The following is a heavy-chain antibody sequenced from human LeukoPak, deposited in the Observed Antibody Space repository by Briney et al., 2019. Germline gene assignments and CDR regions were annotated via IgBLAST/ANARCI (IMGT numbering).Heavy chain of an antibody. D-gene: IGHD2-15*01. J-gene: IGHJ4*02. CDR3: ARAVVVVAATPNFDY. CDR2: IIPIFGTA. Sequence: GASVKVSCKASGGTFSSYAISWVRQAPGQGLEWMGGIIPIFGTANYAQKFQGRVTITADESTSTAYMELSSLRSEDTAVYYCARAVVVVAATPNFDYWGQGTLVTVSS. CDR1: GGTFSSYA. V-gene: IGHV1-69*13.